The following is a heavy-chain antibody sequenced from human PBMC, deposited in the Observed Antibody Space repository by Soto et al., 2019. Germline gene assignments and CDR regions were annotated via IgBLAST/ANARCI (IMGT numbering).Heavy chain of an antibody. CDR3: AKDVTYGDSWHFDY. CDR2: ISYGGGTT. Sequence: PGGSLRLSCAASEFTFSNYAMSWVRQAPGKGLEWVSAISYGGGTTYYADSVKGRFTISRDNSKNTLYLQMNSLRAEDTAVYYCAKDVTYGDSWHFDYWGQGTLVTVSS. D-gene: IGHD4-17*01. CDR1: EFTFSNYA. V-gene: IGHV3-23*01. J-gene: IGHJ4*02.